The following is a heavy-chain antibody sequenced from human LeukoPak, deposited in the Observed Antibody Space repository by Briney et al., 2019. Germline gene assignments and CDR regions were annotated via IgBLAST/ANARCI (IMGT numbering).Heavy chain of an antibody. CDR2: IYPGDSDT. D-gene: IGHD1-26*01. Sequence: KTGESLKISCKGSGYSFTTYWIGWVRQMPGKGLEWMGIIYPGDSDTRYSPSFQGQVTISADKSISTAYLQWSSLKASDTAMYYCARNRIVGATRAAFDYWGQGTLVTVSS. CDR3: ARNRIVGATRAAFDY. J-gene: IGHJ4*02. V-gene: IGHV5-51*01. CDR1: GYSFTTYW.